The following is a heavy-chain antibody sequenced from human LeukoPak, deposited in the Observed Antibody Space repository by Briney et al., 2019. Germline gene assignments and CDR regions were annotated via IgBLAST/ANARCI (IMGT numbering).Heavy chain of an antibody. CDR1: GYTFTSYG. Sequence: ASVKVSCKASGYTFTSYGISWVRQAPGQGLEWMGWISAYNGNTNYAQKFQGRVTMTEDTSTDTAYMELSSLRSEDTAVYYCATDSYSGSYCVYWGQGTLVTVSS. J-gene: IGHJ4*02. V-gene: IGHV1-18*01. CDR3: ATDSYSGSYCVY. D-gene: IGHD1-26*01. CDR2: ISAYNGNT.